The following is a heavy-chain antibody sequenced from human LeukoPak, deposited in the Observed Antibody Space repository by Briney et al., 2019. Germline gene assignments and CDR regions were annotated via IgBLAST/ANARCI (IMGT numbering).Heavy chain of an antibody. CDR3: ARRFDL. CDR1: GFTFSTYA. CDR2: ISGRGNII. J-gene: IGHJ2*01. Sequence: QPGRSLRLSCAASGFTFSTYAMHWVRQAPGKGLEWVSYISGRGNIIYYADSVRGRFTISRDSAKNSLYLQMNSLRAEDTAVYYCARRFDLWAHGTLVTVSS. V-gene: IGHV3-48*03.